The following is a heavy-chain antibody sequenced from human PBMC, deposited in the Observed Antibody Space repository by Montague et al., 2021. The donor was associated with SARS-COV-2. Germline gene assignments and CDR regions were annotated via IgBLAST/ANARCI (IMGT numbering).Heavy chain of an antibody. V-gene: IGHV4-39*01. D-gene: IGHD2-21*01. Sequence: SKTLSLTCNVSGDSITNTRYYWGWIRQPPGKGLEYIGSIYYMGTTYYNPSLKSRVTVSLDTSKNQFSLQLSSVTATDTAVYYCARHDPNYGGRGGNFEHWGQGTLAIVSS. CDR2: IYYMGTT. CDR1: GDSITNTRYY. CDR3: ARHDPNYGGRGGNFEH. J-gene: IGHJ1*01.